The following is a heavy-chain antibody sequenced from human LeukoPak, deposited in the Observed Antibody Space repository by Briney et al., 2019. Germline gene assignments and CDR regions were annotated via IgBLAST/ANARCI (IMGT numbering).Heavy chain of an antibody. CDR3: ARRDVVVTGHYLDY. CDR1: GFSFWSCG. J-gene: IGHJ4*02. D-gene: IGHD2-21*02. Sequence: GGSLRLSCAASGFSFWSCGMSWVRQAPGKGLEWVSTTTDSGASTWYADSVKGRLTISRDNSKNTLQLQMNSLRAEDTAVYYCARRDVVVTGHYLDYWGQGILVTVSS. V-gene: IGHV3-23*01. CDR2: TTDSGAST.